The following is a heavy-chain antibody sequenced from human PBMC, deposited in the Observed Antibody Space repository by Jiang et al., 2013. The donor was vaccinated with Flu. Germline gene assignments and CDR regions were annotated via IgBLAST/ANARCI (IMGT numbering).Heavy chain of an antibody. V-gene: IGHV6-1*01. CDR2: TYYRSKWYK. J-gene: IGHJ4*02. CDR3: ARDRPSYSSGWYYFDY. CDR1: SVSSNSAA. D-gene: IGHD6-19*01. Sequence: SVSSNSAAWNWIRQSPSRGLEWLGRTYYRSKWYKDYAVSVKSRITINPDTSKNQFSLQLNSVTPEDTAVYYCARDRPSYSSGWYYFDYWGQGTLVTVSS.